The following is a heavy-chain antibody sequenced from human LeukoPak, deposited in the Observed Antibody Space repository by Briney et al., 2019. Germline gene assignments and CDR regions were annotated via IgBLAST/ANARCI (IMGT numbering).Heavy chain of an antibody. CDR3: ATEQQKQIVVVPAAPTAFDY. V-gene: IGHV3-23*01. J-gene: IGHJ4*02. CDR2: ISGSGGST. Sequence: PGGSLRLSCAASGFTFSSYAMSWFRQAPGKGLEWVSAISGSGGSTYYADSVKGRFTISRDNAKNSLYLQMNSLRAEDTAVYYCATEQQKQIVVVPAAPTAFDYWGQGTLVTVSS. CDR1: GFTFSSYA. D-gene: IGHD2-2*01.